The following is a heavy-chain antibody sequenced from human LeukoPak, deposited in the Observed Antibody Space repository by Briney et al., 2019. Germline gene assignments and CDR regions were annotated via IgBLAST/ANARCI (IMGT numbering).Heavy chain of an antibody. J-gene: IGHJ3*02. D-gene: IGHD3-10*01. V-gene: IGHV4-61*02. CDR3: ARVGRHRHYYGSGSYDI. Sequence: SETLSLTCTVSGGSASSGSYYWSWIRQPAGKGLEWIGRIYTSGSTNYNPSLKSRVTMSVDTSKNQFSLKLSSVTAADTAVYYCARVGRHRHYYGSGSYDIWGQGTMVTVSS. CDR1: GGSASSGSYY. CDR2: IYTSGST.